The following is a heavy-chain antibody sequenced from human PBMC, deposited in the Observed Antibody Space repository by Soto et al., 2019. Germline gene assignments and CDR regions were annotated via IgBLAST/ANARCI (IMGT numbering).Heavy chain of an antibody. J-gene: IGHJ6*02. CDR1: GYRLTSYW. V-gene: IGHV5-10-1*01. Sequence: GESLKISCKGSGYRLTSYWISWVRQMPGKGLEWMGRIDPSDSYTNYSPSFQGHVTISADKSISTAYLQWSSLKASDTAMYYCARQRYSSGWLTGPNYYYYYGMDVWGQGTTVTVSS. D-gene: IGHD6-19*01. CDR2: IDPSDSYT. CDR3: ARQRYSSGWLTGPNYYYYYGMDV.